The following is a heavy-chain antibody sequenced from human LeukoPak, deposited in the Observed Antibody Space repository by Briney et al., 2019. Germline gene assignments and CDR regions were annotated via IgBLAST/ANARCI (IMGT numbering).Heavy chain of an antibody. Sequence: PGGSLRLSCAASGFTFSSYEMNWVRQAPGKGLEWVSYISSSGSTIYYADSVKGRFTISRDNAKNSLYLQMNSLRAEDTAVYYCATTCSGGSCHLGWGQGTLVTVSS. V-gene: IGHV3-48*03. CDR2: ISSSGSTI. CDR1: GFTFSSYE. CDR3: ATTCSGGSCHLG. J-gene: IGHJ4*02. D-gene: IGHD2-15*01.